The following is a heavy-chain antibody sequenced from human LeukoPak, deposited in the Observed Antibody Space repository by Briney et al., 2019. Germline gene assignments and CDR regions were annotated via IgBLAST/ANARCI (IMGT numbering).Heavy chain of an antibody. Sequence: PGGSLRLSCAASGFTFSSYSMNWVRQAPGKGLEWVSSISSSSSYIYYADSVKGRFTISRDNAKNSLYLQMNSLRAEDTAVYYCAREGYYDSSGYYYLAYFDYWGQGTLVTVSS. V-gene: IGHV3-21*01. J-gene: IGHJ4*02. CDR1: GFTFSSYS. CDR2: ISSSSSYI. CDR3: AREGYYDSSGYYYLAYFDY. D-gene: IGHD3-22*01.